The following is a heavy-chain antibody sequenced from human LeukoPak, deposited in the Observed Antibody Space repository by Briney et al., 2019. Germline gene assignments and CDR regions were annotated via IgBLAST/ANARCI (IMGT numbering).Heavy chain of an antibody. CDR3: ATKSRRAAAGLSP. CDR1: GGSFSGYY. Sequence: SETLSLTCTVYGGSFSGYYWSWIRQPPGKGLEWIGEINHSGRTNYNPSLKSRVIIAVDTSKNQFSLKLSSVTAADTAVYYCATKSRRAAAGLSPWGQGTLVTVSS. CDR2: INHSGRT. V-gene: IGHV4-34*01. J-gene: IGHJ5*02. D-gene: IGHD6-13*01.